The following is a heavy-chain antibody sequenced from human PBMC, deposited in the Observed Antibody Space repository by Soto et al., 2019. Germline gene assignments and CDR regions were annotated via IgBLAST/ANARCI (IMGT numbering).Heavy chain of an antibody. Sequence: PGGSLRLSCPASGVTFSNYAMSRVRQATGKGLEWVSAISGSGGSTYDADTVKGRFTIPRDNTNNTLYLQMNSLRAEDTAVYYGAKDPRRDTPMDGTPDYYYGMDVWGQGTTVTVSS. D-gene: IGHD5-18*01. CDR2: ISGSGGST. CDR3: AKDPRRDTPMDGTPDYYYGMDV. CDR1: GVTFSNYA. J-gene: IGHJ6*01. V-gene: IGHV3-23*01.